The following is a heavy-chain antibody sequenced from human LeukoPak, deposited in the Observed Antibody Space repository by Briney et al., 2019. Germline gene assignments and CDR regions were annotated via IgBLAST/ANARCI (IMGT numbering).Heavy chain of an antibody. Sequence: PSETLSLTCTVSGGSISSYYWSWIRQPAGKGLEWIGRIYTSGSTNYNPSLKSRVTMSVDTSKNQFSLKLSSVTAANTAVYYCVRVIGAPNYYYYMDVWGKGTTVTVSS. CDR2: IYTSGST. J-gene: IGHJ6*03. CDR3: VRVIGAPNYYYYMDV. V-gene: IGHV4-4*07. D-gene: IGHD3-22*01. CDR1: GGSISSYY.